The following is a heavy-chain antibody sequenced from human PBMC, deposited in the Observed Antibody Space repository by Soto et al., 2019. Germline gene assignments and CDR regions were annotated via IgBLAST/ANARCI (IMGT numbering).Heavy chain of an antibody. CDR2: ISSSSSTI. J-gene: IGHJ6*02. D-gene: IGHD2-2*01. CDR1: GFTFSSYS. CDR3: ARDIVVVPAEDYYYGMDV. V-gene: IGHV3-48*02. Sequence: EVQLVESGGGLVQPGGSLRLSCAASGFTFSSYSMNWVRQAPGKGLEWVSYISSSSSTIYYADSVKGRFTISRDNAKNSLYLQMNSLRDEDTAVYYCARDIVVVPAEDYYYGMDVWGQGTTVTVSS.